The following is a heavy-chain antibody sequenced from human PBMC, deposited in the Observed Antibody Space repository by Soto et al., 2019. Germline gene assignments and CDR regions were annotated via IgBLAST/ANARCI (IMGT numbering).Heavy chain of an antibody. D-gene: IGHD3-10*01. V-gene: IGHV4-61*08. CDR2: VYHSGNT. CDR3: ARGNSFGSGIGYSVH. J-gene: IGHJ4*02. Sequence: SETLSLTCTVSGASVSNNAYYWSWIRQSPGKGLEWIAYVYHSGNTNYSPSLRSRVTISVETSKNQFSLKLRSVTAADTAIYYCARGNSFGSGIGYSVHWGQGAQVTV. CDR1: GASVSNNAYY.